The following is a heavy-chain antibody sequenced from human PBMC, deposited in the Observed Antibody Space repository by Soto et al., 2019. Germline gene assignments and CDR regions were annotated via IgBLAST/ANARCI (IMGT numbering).Heavy chain of an antibody. CDR2: INSDGSST. V-gene: IGHV3-74*01. Sequence: GGSLRLSCAASGFTFSSYWMHWVRQAPGKGLVWVSRINSDGSSTSYADSVKGRFTISRDNAKNTLYLQMNSLRAEDTAVYYCARVYSSSWYDWFDPWGQGTLVTVSS. CDR3: ARVYSSSWYDWFDP. CDR1: GFTFSSYW. D-gene: IGHD6-13*01. J-gene: IGHJ5*02.